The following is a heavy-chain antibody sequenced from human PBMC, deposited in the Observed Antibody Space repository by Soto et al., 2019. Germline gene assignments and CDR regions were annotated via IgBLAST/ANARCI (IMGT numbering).Heavy chain of an antibody. CDR1: GGSISSGDYY. D-gene: IGHD3-3*01. J-gene: IGHJ4*02. CDR2: IYYSGST. Sequence: SLSLTCTVSGGSISSGDYYWSWIRQPPGKGLEWIGYIYYSGSTYYNPSLKSRVTISVDTSKNQFSLKLSSVTAADTAVYYCARDDALLRTFDYWGQGTLVTVSS. V-gene: IGHV4-30-4*01. CDR3: ARDDALLRTFDY.